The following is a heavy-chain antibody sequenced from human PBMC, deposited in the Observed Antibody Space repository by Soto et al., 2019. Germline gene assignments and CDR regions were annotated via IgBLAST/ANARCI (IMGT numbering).Heavy chain of an antibody. CDR2: VYTSAST. J-gene: IGHJ6*02. CDR3: ARDREEGYNFYYGMDV. V-gene: IGHV4-4*07. D-gene: IGHD5-12*01. CDR1: GAPINAYA. Sequence: SETLSLTCSVSGAPINAYAWTWIRQPAGRGLEWIGRVYTSASTNYNPSLKGRVTMSVDTSTNQFSLKLTSVTAADTATYYCARDREEGYNFYYGMDVWGQGTTVTVSS.